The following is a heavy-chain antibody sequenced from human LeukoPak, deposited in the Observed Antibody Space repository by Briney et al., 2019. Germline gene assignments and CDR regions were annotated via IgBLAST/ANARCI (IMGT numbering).Heavy chain of an antibody. J-gene: IGHJ4*02. CDR3: ARGGVAARPPLDY. Sequence: SETLSLTCAVYGGSFSGYYWSWIRQPPGKGLAWIGEINHSGSTNYNPSLKSRVTISVDTSKNQFSLKLSPVTAADTAVYYCARGGVAARPPLDYWGQGTLVTVSS. D-gene: IGHD6-6*01. CDR1: GGSFSGYY. V-gene: IGHV4-34*01. CDR2: INHSGST.